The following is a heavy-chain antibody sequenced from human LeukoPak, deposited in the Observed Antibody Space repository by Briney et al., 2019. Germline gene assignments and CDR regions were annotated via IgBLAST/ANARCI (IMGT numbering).Heavy chain of an antibody. J-gene: IGHJ3*01. V-gene: IGHV3-7*01. Sequence: GGSLRLSCAASGFTFSNDWMSWVRQAPGRGLEWVVNIRGDGSQNYFVDSVKGRFTISRDNSKNTLYLQMNSLRAEDTAVYYCARDKVDYYDNSGYYLDAFDVWGQGTMVTVSS. CDR2: IRGDGSQN. CDR1: GFTFSNDW. CDR3: ARDKVDYYDNSGYYLDAFDV. D-gene: IGHD3-22*01.